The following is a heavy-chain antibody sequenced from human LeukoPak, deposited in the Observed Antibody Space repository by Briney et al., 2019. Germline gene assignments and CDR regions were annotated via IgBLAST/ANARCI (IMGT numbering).Heavy chain of an antibody. J-gene: IGHJ3*02. CDR2: ISGTGGST. CDR1: GFTFSSYA. D-gene: IGHD2-2*02. Sequence: PGGSLRLSCAASGFTFSSYAMSWVRQPPGKGLEWVSAISGTGGSTYYADSVKGRFTISRDNSKNTLYLQMNSLRAEDTAVYYCARDPKVVPAAIGAFDIWGQGTMVTVSS. V-gene: IGHV3-23*01. CDR3: ARDPKVVPAAIGAFDI.